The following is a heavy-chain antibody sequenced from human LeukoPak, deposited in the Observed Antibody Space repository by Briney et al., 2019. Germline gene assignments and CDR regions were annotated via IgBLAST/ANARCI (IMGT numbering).Heavy chain of an antibody. Sequence: SVKVSCKASGGAFSSYAISWVRQAPGQGLEWMGRIIPILGIANYAQKFQGRVTITADKSARTAYMELSSLRSEDTAVYYCARTSIAAEFEYFQHWGQGTLVTVSS. D-gene: IGHD6-25*01. V-gene: IGHV1-69*04. CDR3: ARTSIAAEFEYFQH. CDR1: GGAFSSYA. CDR2: IIPILGIA. J-gene: IGHJ1*01.